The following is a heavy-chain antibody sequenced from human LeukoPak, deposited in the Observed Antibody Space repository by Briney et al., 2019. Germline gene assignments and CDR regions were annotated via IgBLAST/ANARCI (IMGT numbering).Heavy chain of an antibody. V-gene: IGHV1-2*02. CDR2: INPNSGST. D-gene: IGHD2-2*01. Sequence: ASVKVSCKASGYTFTGYYMHWVRQAPGQGLEWMVWINPNSGSTNYSQKFQGRVTMTRDTSISTAYMELRRLRSDDTAVYYCARDTAFIGYCSSTSCYPPYYFDYWGQGTLVTVSS. CDR1: GYTFTGYY. J-gene: IGHJ4*02. CDR3: ARDTAFIGYCSSTSCYPPYYFDY.